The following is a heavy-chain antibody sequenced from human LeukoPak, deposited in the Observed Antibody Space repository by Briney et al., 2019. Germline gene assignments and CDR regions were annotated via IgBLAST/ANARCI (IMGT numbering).Heavy chain of an antibody. Sequence: GESLKISCRGSGYSFTTYWIGWVRQMPGKGLEWMGIIYPGDSDTRYSPSFQGQVTMSADKSINTAYLQWSSLRASDTAMYYCARRQGCSSSSCPPDSWGQGTLVTVSS. CDR3: ARRQGCSSSSCPPDS. CDR2: IYPGDSDT. V-gene: IGHV5-51*01. CDR1: GYSFTTYW. D-gene: IGHD2-15*01. J-gene: IGHJ4*02.